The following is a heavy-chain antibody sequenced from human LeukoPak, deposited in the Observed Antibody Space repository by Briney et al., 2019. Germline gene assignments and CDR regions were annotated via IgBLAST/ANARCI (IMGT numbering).Heavy chain of an antibody. Sequence: SETLSRTCTVSGGSISSGGYYWSWIRQHPGKGLEWIGYIYYSGSTYYNPSLKSRVTISVDTSKNQFSLKLSSVTAADTAVYYCARDYTIHSSSWYHWFDPWGQGTLVTVSS. J-gene: IGHJ5*02. CDR2: IYYSGST. CDR1: GGSISSGGYY. V-gene: IGHV4-31*03. CDR3: ARDYTIHSSSWYHWFDP. D-gene: IGHD6-13*01.